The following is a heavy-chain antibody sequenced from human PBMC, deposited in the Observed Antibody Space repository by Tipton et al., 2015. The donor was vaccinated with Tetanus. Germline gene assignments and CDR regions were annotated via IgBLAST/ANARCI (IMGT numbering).Heavy chain of an antibody. D-gene: IGHD1-26*01. J-gene: IGHJ4*02. CDR1: GGSISGGRYY. CDR3: ARDQARGARGWNYFDY. V-gene: IGHV4-31*03. CDR2: IYSSGST. Sequence: LVKPTQTLSLTCTVSGGSISGGRYYWSWIRQRPGKGLEWIGDIYSSGSTYSDPSLKGRVTISVDTSKNQFSLRLNSVTAADTAVHYCARDQARGARGWNYFDYWGLGTLVTVSS.